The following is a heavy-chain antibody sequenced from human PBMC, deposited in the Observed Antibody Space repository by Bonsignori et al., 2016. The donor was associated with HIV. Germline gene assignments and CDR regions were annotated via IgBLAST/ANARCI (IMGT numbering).Heavy chain of an antibody. CDR2: MNPKSENR. D-gene: IGHD2-2*01. V-gene: IGHV1-8*03. J-gene: IGHJ4*02. CDR3: ARASRNQLVSDY. Sequence: QVQLVQSGAEVKKPGASVKVSCKTSGQGLEWMGWMNPKSENRGFNRQFQSRVTVTRDPSINTAYMELANLRSEDTAVYYCARASRNQLVSDYWGQGTLVTVS. CDR1: G.